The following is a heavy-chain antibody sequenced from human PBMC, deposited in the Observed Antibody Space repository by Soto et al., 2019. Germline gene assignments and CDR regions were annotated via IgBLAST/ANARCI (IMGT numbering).Heavy chain of an antibody. CDR1: GGSISSGDYY. J-gene: IGHJ4*02. CDR3: AREKLGYCSGGSCYGAVDY. Sequence: QVQLQKSGPGLVKPSQTLSLTCTVSGGSISSGDYYWSWIRQPPGKGLEWIGYIYYSGSTYYNPSLKSRVTISVDTSKNQFSLKLSSVTAADTAVYYCAREKLGYCSGGSCYGAVDYWGQGTLVTVSS. V-gene: IGHV4-30-4*01. D-gene: IGHD2-15*01. CDR2: IYYSGST.